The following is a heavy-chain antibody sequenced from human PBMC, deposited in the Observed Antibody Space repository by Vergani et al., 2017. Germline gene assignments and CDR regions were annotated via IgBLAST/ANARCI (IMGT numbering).Heavy chain of an antibody. CDR3: TRGWYYDSSGITDAFDI. CDR1: GYTFTSYY. V-gene: IGHV1-46*03. CDR2: INPSGGST. J-gene: IGHJ3*02. D-gene: IGHD3-22*01. Sequence: QVQLVQSGAEVKKPGASVKVSCKASGYTFTSYYMHWVRQAPGQGLEWMGIINPSGGSTSYAQKFQGRVTMTRDTSTSTVYMELSSLRSEDTAVYYCTRGWYYDSSGITDAFDIWGQGTMVTVSS.